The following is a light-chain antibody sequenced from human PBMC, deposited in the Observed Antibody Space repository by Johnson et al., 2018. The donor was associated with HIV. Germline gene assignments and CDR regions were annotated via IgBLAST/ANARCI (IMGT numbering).Light chain of an antibody. CDR1: SSNIGNHY. J-gene: IGLJ1*01. Sequence: SVLTQPPSVSAAPGQKVTISCSGTSSNIGNHYVSWYQLLPGTAPKLLIYDNNQRPSGIPDRFSVSKSGTSATLGITGLQTGDEADYYCGTLDSSLSAYVFGTGTKVTVL. V-gene: IGLV1-51*01. CDR3: GTLDSSLSAYV. CDR2: DNN.